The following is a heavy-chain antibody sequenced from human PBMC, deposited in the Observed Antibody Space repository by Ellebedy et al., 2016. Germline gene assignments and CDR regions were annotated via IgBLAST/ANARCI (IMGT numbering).Heavy chain of an antibody. J-gene: IGHJ4*02. Sequence: GESLKISCAASGFTFSSSPMNWVRQAPGRGLEWVSYISGGGDTIYYADSVKGRFTISRDNAKKSLYLQLNSLRDEDTAVYYCARESGIPGDYRFDCWGQGTVVTVSS. V-gene: IGHV3-48*02. D-gene: IGHD4-17*01. CDR3: ARESGIPGDYRFDC. CDR2: ISGGGDTI. CDR1: GFTFSSSP.